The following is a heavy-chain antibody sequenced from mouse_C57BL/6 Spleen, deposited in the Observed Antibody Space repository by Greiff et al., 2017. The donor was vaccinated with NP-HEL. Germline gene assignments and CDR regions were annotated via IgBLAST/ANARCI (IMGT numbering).Heavy chain of an antibody. CDR1: GYTFTSYW. J-gene: IGHJ4*01. V-gene: IGHV1-52*01. D-gene: IGHD2-13*01. Sequence: QVQLQQPGAELVRPGSSVKLSCKASGYTFTSYWMHWVKQRPIQGLEWIGNIDPSDSEPHYNQKFKDKATLTVDKSSRTAYMQLSSLTSEDSAVYYCARGDYRNAMDYWGQGTSVTVSS. CDR3: ARGDYRNAMDY. CDR2: IDPSDSEP.